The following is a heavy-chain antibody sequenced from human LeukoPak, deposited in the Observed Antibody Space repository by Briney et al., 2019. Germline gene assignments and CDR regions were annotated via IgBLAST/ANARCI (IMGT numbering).Heavy chain of an antibody. CDR2: SYPFNSDI. CDR1: GFSLISYW. CDR3: ARRSVDYGMDV. J-gene: IGHJ6*02. Sequence: GESLKISCKVSGFSLISYWIGWVRQMPGRGLEWMGISYPFNSDIRYSPSSQGQVTVSFDKSISTAYLQWSSLKASDTAIYYCARRSVDYGMDVWGQGTTVTVSS. V-gene: IGHV5-51*01.